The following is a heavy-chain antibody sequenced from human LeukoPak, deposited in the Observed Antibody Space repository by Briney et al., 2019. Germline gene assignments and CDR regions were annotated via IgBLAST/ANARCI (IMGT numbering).Heavy chain of an antibody. Sequence: SETLSLTCTVSGYSISSGYYWDWIRQPPGKGLEWIGNIYHSQSTYYNPSLKSRVTISVDTSKNQFSLKLNSVTAADTAVYYCAKNSGYYHPYYIDHWGQGTLVTVSS. CDR3: AKNSGYYHPYYIDH. D-gene: IGHD3-22*01. CDR1: GYSISSGYY. V-gene: IGHV4-38-2*02. CDR2: IYHSQST. J-gene: IGHJ4*02.